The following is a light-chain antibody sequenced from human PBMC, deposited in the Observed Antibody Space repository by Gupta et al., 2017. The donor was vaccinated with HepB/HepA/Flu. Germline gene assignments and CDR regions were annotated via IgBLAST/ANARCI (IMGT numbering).Light chain of an antibody. J-gene: IGKJ2*01. CDR2: GAS. V-gene: IGKV3-20*01. CDR3: QQYGISPGYT. CDR1: QSVSSSY. Sequence: EIVLTQSPGTLSLPPGERATLSCRASQSVSSSYLAWYQQKPGQAPRLLIYGASSRATGIPDRFSGSGSGTDFTLTISRLEPEDFAVYYCQQYGISPGYTFGQGTKLEIK.